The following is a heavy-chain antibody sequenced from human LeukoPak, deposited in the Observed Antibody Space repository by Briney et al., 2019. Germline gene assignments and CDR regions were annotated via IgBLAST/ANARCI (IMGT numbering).Heavy chain of an antibody. D-gene: IGHD7-27*01. CDR1: GFTFRNYG. J-gene: IGHJ5*02. V-gene: IGHV3-23*01. CDR3: ANDFPLTDRGFYFDP. CDR2: ISGSGADT. Sequence: GGSLRLSCAASGFTFRNYGMTWVRQAPGKGLEWVSAISGSGADTYYADSVKGRFTISRDNSKNTLYLQMNSLRAEDTAVYYCANDFPLTDRGFYFDPWGQGTLVTVSS.